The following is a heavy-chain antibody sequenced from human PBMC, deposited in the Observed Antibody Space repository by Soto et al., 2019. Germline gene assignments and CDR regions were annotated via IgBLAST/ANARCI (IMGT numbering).Heavy chain of an antibody. CDR2: IKGDGSST. J-gene: IGHJ3*02. D-gene: IGHD4-17*01. V-gene: IGHV3-74*01. CDR1: GFTFSNSW. Sequence: GGSLRLSCVASGFTFSNSWMHWVRQAPGKGLVWVSRIKGDGSSTSYADSVKGRFTISRDNAKNTVYLQMNSLRAEDTALYYCARDPHGDYVGAHDAFDIWGQGTMVTVSS. CDR3: ARDPHGDYVGAHDAFDI.